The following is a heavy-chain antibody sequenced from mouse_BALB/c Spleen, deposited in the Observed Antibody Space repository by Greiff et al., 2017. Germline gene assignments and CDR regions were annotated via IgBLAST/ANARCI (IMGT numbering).Heavy chain of an antibody. J-gene: IGHJ4*01. CDR2: ISYSGST. CDR3: ASGVRRGNYYAMDY. V-gene: IGHV3-2*02. CDR1: GYSITSDYA. D-gene: IGHD2-14*01. Sequence: EVHLVESGPGLVKPSQSLSLTCTVTGYSITSDYAWNWIRQFPGNKLEWMGYISYSGSTSYNPSLKSRISITRDTSKNQFFLQLNSVTTEDTATYYCASGVRRGNYYAMDYWGQGTSVTVSS.